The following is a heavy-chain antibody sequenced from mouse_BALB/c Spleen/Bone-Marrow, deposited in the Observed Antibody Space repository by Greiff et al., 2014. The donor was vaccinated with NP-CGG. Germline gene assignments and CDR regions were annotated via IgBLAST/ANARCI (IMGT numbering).Heavy chain of an antibody. CDR3: ARQYGNLGVMDY. J-gene: IGHJ4*01. CDR2: ISFGGSYT. D-gene: IGHD2-1*01. V-gene: IGHV5-6*01. CDR1: GFTFSRYG. Sequence: EVKVVESGGDLVKLGGSLKLSCAASGFTFSRYGMSWVRQTPDKRLEWVANISFGGSYTYYPDSVKGRFTISRDNAKNTLYLQMSSLKSEDTAMYYCARQYGNLGVMDYWGQGTSVTVSS.